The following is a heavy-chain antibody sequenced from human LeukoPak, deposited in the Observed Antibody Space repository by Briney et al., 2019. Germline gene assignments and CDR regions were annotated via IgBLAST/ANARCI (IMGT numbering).Heavy chain of an antibody. D-gene: IGHD3-22*01. Sequence: SVKVSCKASGGTFSSYAISWVRQAPGQGLEWMGRIIPIFGTANYAQKFQGRVTITTDESTSTAYMELSSLRSEDTAVYYCASLTYYYDSSGYYSPRYYYMDVGGKGTTVTVSS. CDR2: IIPIFGTA. CDR1: GGTFSSYA. J-gene: IGHJ6*03. CDR3: ASLTYYYDSSGYYSPRYYYMDV. V-gene: IGHV1-69*05.